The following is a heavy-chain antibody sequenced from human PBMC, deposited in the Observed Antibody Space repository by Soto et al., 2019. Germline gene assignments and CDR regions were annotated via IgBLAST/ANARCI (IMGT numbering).Heavy chain of an antibody. J-gene: IGHJ3*01. D-gene: IGHD6-19*01. CDR2: IFPSGDS. CDR3: AYSTGWYRHDV. CDR1: GDSISNSRW. Sequence: QVQLQESGPGLVKPSGTLSLTCAVSGDSISNSRWWTWVRQPPGKGLEWIGDIFPSGDSNYNPSLKSRVFISVEKSQNQFSLKVSSVTAADTAVYYCAYSTGWYRHDVWGQGTLVTVSS. V-gene: IGHV4-4*02.